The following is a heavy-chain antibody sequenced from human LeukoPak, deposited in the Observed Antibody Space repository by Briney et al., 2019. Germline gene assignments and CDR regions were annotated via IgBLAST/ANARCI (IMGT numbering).Heavy chain of an antibody. V-gene: IGHV3-30*02. CDR1: GFTFSSYG. Sequence: PGGSLRLSCAASGFTFSSYGMHWVRQAPGKGLEWVTFIRYDGSNKYYADSVKGRFTISRDNSKNTLYLQMNSLRAEDTAVYYCAKDLEYSSSPDGFDIWGQGTMVTVSS. CDR2: IRYDGSNK. J-gene: IGHJ3*02. CDR3: AKDLEYSSSPDGFDI. D-gene: IGHD6-6*01.